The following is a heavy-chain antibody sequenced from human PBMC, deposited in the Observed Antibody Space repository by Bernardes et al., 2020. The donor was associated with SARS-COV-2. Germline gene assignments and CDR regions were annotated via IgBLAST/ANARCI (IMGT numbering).Heavy chain of an antibody. CDR3: ARGDHYDPNRFDY. Sequence: SETLSLTCTVSGGSISSYHWSWIRQPPGQGLEWIANIYYTGRTSYNPSLKSRATISLDSSKSQFSLRLNSVTAADTAIYYCARGDHYDPNRFDYWGQGTLVSVSS. J-gene: IGHJ4*02. V-gene: IGHV4-59*01. CDR2: IYYTGRT. D-gene: IGHD3-3*01. CDR1: GGSISSYH.